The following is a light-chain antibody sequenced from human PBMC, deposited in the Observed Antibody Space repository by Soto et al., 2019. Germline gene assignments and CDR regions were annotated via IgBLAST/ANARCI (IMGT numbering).Light chain of an antibody. J-gene: IGLJ2*01. CDR2: EVS. CDR3: SSYTSSSTVV. V-gene: IGLV2-14*01. CDR1: SSDIGGYKY. Sequence: QSALTQPASVSGSPGQSITISCTGTSSDIGGYKYVSWYQQHPGKAPKLMIYEVSNRPSGVSNRFSGSKSGNTASLTISGFQAEDEADYYCSSYTSSSTVVFGGGTKLTVL.